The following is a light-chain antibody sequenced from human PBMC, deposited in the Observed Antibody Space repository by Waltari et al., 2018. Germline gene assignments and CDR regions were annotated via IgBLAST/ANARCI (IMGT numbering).Light chain of an antibody. CDR1: QSVSST. V-gene: IGKV3D-15*01. J-gene: IGKJ3*01. CDR3: QQYINWPSFT. Sequence: EIVMTQSPATLSVSPGERVTLSCWASQSVSSTLAWYQQKPGQCPSLPSYDAYTRAPGIPARFSGSGSGTEFTLTISSLTSEDFAIYYCQQYINWPSFTFGPGTKVDIK. CDR2: DAY.